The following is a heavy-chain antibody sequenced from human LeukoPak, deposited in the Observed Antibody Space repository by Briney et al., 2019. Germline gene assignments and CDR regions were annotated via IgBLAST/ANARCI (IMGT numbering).Heavy chain of an antibody. Sequence: GGSLRLSCVASGFPFGSYWMTWVRQAPGKGLEWVANIKQDGSKKSYVDSVKGRFTISRDNAKNSLYLQMNSLRAEDTAIYYCTRVGYIDEGIDYWGQGTLVTVSS. CDR3: TRVGYIDEGIDY. J-gene: IGHJ4*02. CDR2: IKQDGSKK. CDR1: GFPFGSYW. V-gene: IGHV3-7*04. D-gene: IGHD5-24*01.